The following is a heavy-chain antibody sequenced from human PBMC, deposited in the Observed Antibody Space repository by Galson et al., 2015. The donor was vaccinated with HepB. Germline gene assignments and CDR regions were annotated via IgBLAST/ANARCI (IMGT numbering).Heavy chain of an antibody. Sequence: SLRLSCAASGFTFNSYALHWVRQAPGKGLEWVALISYDGRNKYYADSVKGRFTISRDNSKNTLYLQMNSLRSEDTAVFYCARDGPSYYNDTSGYYVGYWGQGTLVTVSS. D-gene: IGHD3-22*01. CDR2: ISYDGRNK. J-gene: IGHJ4*02. CDR3: ARDGPSYYNDTSGYYVGY. V-gene: IGHV3-30*04. CDR1: GFTFNSYA.